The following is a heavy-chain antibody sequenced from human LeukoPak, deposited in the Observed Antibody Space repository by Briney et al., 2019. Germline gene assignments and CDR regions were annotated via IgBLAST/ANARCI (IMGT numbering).Heavy chain of an antibody. V-gene: IGHV3-48*03. CDR1: GFTFSSYE. Sequence: GGSLRLSCAASGFTFSSYEMNWVRQAPGKGLEWVSYISSSGSTIYYADSVKGRFTISRDNAKNSLYLQMNSLRAEDTAVYYCAELGITMIGGVWGKGTAVTISS. D-gene: IGHD3-10*02. J-gene: IGHJ6*04. CDR3: AELGITMIGGV. CDR2: ISSSGSTI.